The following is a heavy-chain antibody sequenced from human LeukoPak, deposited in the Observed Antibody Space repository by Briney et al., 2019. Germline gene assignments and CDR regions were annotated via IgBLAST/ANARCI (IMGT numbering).Heavy chain of an antibody. CDR2: ISSSSSYI. CDR3: ARGGYYYDSSGYYVGLSFDY. V-gene: IGHV3-21*01. Sequence: PGGSLRLSCAASGFTFSSYSMNWVRQAPGKGLEWVSSISSSSSYIYYADSVKGRFTISRDNAKNSLYLQMNSLRAEDTAVYYCARGGYYYDSSGYYVGLSFDYWGQGTLVTVSS. J-gene: IGHJ4*02. D-gene: IGHD3-22*01. CDR1: GFTFSSYS.